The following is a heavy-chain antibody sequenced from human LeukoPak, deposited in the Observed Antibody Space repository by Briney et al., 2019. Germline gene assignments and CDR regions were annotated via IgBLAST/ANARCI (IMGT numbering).Heavy chain of an antibody. Sequence: SGGSLRLSCAASGNYWMHWVRQAPGKGLVWVSHINSDGSWTSYADSVKGRFTISKDNAKNTVYLQMNSLRAEDTALYYCAKDISPGIAVAGTPYYFDYWGQGTLVTVSS. D-gene: IGHD6-19*01. CDR1: GNYW. CDR2: INSDGSWT. V-gene: IGHV3-74*01. CDR3: AKDISPGIAVAGTPYYFDY. J-gene: IGHJ4*02.